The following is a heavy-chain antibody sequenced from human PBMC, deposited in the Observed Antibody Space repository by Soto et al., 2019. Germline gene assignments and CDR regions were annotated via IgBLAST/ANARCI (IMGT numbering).Heavy chain of an antibody. V-gene: IGHV3-30*03. CDR2: IPGDGVRK. CDR3: ARAYSFGSGTSYSLYY. D-gene: IGHD3-10*01. J-gene: IGHJ4*02. CDR1: GFTFSNYG. Sequence: PGGSLRLSCAASGFTFSNYGMHWVRQAPGKGREWGPGIPGDGVRKYYAASVQARFTISRDNSESVVLWQMNSLRPDTPALYFSARAYSFGSGTSYSLYYWGQGTQVTVSS.